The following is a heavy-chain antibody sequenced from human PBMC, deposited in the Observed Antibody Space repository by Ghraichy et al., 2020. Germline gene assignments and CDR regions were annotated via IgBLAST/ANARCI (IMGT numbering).Heavy chain of an antibody. CDR3: ARLGQGSYPKRYFHY. J-gene: IGHJ1*01. CDR2: IYYSGTT. CDR1: GGSISSSPYF. Sequence: SETLSLTCTVSGGSISSSPYFWGWIRQPPGKGLEWIGSIYYSGTTYYNPSLKSRVIISVDTSKNQLSLNLNSVTATDTAVYYCARLGQGSYPKRYFHYWGLGTLVTVSS. D-gene: IGHD1-26*01. V-gene: IGHV4-39*01.